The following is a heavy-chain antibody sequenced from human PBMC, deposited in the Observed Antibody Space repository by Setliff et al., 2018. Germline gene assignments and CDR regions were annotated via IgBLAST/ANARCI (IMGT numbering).Heavy chain of an antibody. CDR3: ARVSEAAAAGLDY. Sequence: SVKVSCKASGYTFTSYAFSWVRQAPGQGLEWMGWISAYNGNTNYAQKFQGRVTMTTDTSTSTAYMELRSLRSDDTAVYYCARVSEAAAAGLDYWGQGTLVTVSS. CDR2: ISAYNGNT. CDR1: GYTFTSYA. D-gene: IGHD6-13*01. V-gene: IGHV1-18*01. J-gene: IGHJ4*02.